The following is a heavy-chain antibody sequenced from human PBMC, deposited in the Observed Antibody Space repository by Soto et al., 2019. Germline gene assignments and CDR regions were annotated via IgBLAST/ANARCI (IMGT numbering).Heavy chain of an antibody. CDR2: IYYSGST. CDR1: GGSISSYY. D-gene: IGHD6-19*01. CDR3: ARESGWDYNWFDP. Sequence: PSETLSLTCTVSGGSISSYYWSWIRQPPGKGLEWIGYIYYSGSTNYNPSLKSRVTISVDTSKNQFSLELSSVTAADTAVYYCARESGWDYNWFDPWGQGTLVTVSS. V-gene: IGHV4-59*01. J-gene: IGHJ5*02.